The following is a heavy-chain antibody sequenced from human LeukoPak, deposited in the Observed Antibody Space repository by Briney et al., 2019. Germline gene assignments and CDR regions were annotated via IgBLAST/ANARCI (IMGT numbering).Heavy chain of an antibody. CDR3: ARGRSGLAAVRTYVH. Sequence: ASVKLSCKTSGYTFTSSDINWVRQAAGQGLEWMGWINPNSGRTGYAQKFQGRVTMTADTSIRTAYMELRSLRFDDTAVYYRARGRSGLAAVRTYVHWGQEPLNTVSS. CDR1: GYTFTSSD. CDR2: INPNSGRT. D-gene: IGHD6-13*01. J-gene: IGHJ4*02. V-gene: IGHV1-8*01.